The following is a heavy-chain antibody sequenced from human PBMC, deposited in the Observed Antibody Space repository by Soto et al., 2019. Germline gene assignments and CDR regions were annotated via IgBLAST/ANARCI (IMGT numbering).Heavy chain of an antibody. CDR2: ISYDGSNI. D-gene: IGHD2-2*01. V-gene: IGHV3-30-3*01. Sequence: GGSLRLSCSASGFTFSSEAMHWVRQAPGKGLEWVAVISYDGSNIYYADSVRGRFTVSRDNVKNTLSLQMNSLRPEDTAVYYCAKDSGYQLHDNYFYYGLDVWGQGTTVTVSS. CDR1: GFTFSSEA. CDR3: AKDSGYQLHDNYFYYGLDV. J-gene: IGHJ6*02.